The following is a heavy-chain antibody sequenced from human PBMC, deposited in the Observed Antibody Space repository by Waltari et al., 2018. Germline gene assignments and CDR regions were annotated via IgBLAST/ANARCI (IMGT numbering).Heavy chain of an antibody. CDR2: IYWNDDK. D-gene: IGHD3-3*01. CDR1: GFSLSTRGVG. J-gene: IGHJ4*02. CDR3: ARASYYDFWSGYYSTLPDY. Sequence: QITLKESGPTLVKPTQTLTLTCTFSGFSLSTRGVGVGWLRPPPGKALEWLALIYWNDDKRYSPSLKSRLTITKDTSKNQVVLTMTNMDPVDTATYYCARASYYDFWSGYYSTLPDYWGQGTLVTVSS. V-gene: IGHV2-5*01.